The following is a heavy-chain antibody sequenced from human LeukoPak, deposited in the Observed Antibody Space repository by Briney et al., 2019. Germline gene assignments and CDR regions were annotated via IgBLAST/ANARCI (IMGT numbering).Heavy chain of an antibody. CDR2: ISSSSSYI. CDR1: GFTFSSYS. V-gene: IGHV3-21*01. D-gene: IGHD5-12*01. CDR3: VRDRYSGYDLGY. Sequence: GGSLRLSCAASGFTFSSYSMNWVRQAPGKGLEWVSSISSSSSYIYYADSVKGRFTISRDNAKNSLYLQMNSLRAEDTAVYYCVRDRYSGYDLGYWGQGTLVTVSS. J-gene: IGHJ4*02.